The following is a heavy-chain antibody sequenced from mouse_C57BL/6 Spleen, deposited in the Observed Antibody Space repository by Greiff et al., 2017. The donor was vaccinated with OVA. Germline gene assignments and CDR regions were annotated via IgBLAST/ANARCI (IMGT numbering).Heavy chain of an antibody. V-gene: IGHV1-55*01. CDR2: IYPGSGST. Sequence: VQLQQPGAELVKPGASVKMSCKASGYTFTSYWITWVKQRPGQGLEWIGDIYPGSGSTNYNETFKSKATLTVDTSSSTAYMQLSSLTSEDSAVYYCASDYDGSHYYAKDYWGKGTSVTVSS. CDR3: ASDYDGSHYYAKDY. D-gene: IGHD1-1*01. J-gene: IGHJ4*01. CDR1: GYTFTSYW.